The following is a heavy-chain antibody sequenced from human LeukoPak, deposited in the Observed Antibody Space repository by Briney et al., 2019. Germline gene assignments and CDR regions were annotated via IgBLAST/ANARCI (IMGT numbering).Heavy chain of an antibody. CDR3: ARWVYDSSGYYPNYFDY. CDR2: IILIFGTA. V-gene: IGHV1-69*01. Sequence: GSSVKVSCKASGGTFSSYAISWVRQAPGQGLEWMGGIILIFGTANYAQKFQGRVTITADESTSTAYMELSSLRSEDTAVYYCARWVYDSSGYYPNYFDYWGQGTLVTVSS. D-gene: IGHD3-22*01. CDR1: GGTFSSYA. J-gene: IGHJ4*02.